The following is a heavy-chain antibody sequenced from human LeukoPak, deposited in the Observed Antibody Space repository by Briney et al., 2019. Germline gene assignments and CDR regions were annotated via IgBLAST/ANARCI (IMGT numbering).Heavy chain of an antibody. D-gene: IGHD3-3*01. V-gene: IGHV3-43*01. CDR1: GFTFDRHT. J-gene: IGHJ6*02. CDR3: TKDMEWGMDV. Sequence: GGSLRLSCAASGFTFDRHTMHWVRQPPGKGPEWVSLIGWDGTNIDYADSVKGRLTISRDNSKNFVYLQMHSLRTEDTALYYCTKDMEWGMDVWGQGTTVIVSS. CDR2: IGWDGTNI.